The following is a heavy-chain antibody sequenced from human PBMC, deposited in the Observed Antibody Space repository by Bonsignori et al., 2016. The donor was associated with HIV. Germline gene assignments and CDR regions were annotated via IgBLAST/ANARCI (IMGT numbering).Heavy chain of an antibody. D-gene: IGHD3-9*01. CDR2: INHSGST. CDR3: ARAPSTGYFKPGAFDI. J-gene: IGHJ3*02. Sequence: WIRQPPGKGLEWIGEINHSGSTNYNPSLKSRVTISVDTSKNQFSLKLSSVTAADTAVYYCARAPSTGYFKPGAFDIWGQGTMVTVSS. V-gene: IGHV4-34*01.